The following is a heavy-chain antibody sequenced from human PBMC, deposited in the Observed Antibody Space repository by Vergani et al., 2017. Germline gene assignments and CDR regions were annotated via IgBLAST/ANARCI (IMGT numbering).Heavy chain of an antibody. Sequence: QLQLQESGPGLVKPSATLSLTCSVSGASIRSSNYYWGWIRQPPGKGLEWIASIYYSGSTYYNPSLKSRVTISVDTSKNQFSLKLSSVTAADTAVYYCAREYSSSVGFLAYWGQGILVTVSS. CDR3: AREYSSSVGFLAY. CDR1: GASIRSSNYY. J-gene: IGHJ4*02. D-gene: IGHD6-6*01. CDR2: IYYSGST. V-gene: IGHV4-39*02.